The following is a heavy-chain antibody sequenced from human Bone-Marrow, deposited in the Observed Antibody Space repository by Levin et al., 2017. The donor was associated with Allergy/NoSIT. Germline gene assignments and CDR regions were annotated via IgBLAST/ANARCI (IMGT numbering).Heavy chain of an antibody. Sequence: SGGSLRLSCVASGFTFRNYEMHWVRQVPEKGLVWVTRIHSGGVTRYADFVKGRFTISRDNAENTVYLQMNSLRADDTGVYFCARGDYGDGNWLDPWGQGTLVTVSS. CDR1: GFTFRNYE. J-gene: IGHJ5*02. CDR2: IHSGGVT. CDR3: ARGDYGDGNWLDP. D-gene: IGHD4-17*01. V-gene: IGHV3-74*01.